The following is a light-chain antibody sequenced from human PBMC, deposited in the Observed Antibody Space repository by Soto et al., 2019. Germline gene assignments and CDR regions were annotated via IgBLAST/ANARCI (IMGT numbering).Light chain of an antibody. CDR1: QSVDRW. J-gene: IGKJ1*01. CDR2: KAS. CDR3: QQYHTYWT. V-gene: IGKV1-5*03. Sequence: DIQMTQSPSTLSASVGDRVTITCRASQSVDRWLAWYQQKPGKAPYLLIYKASTLQDGVPSRCSGRGYGTEFTLTISSRQPDDFATYYCQQYHTYWTFGQGTKVDI.